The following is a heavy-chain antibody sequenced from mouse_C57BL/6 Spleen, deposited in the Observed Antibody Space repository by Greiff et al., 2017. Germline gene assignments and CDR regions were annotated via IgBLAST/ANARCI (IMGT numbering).Heavy chain of an antibody. CDR2: LGPGSGST. V-gene: IGHV1-77*01. D-gene: IGHD2-3*01. Sequence: LEESGAELVKPGASVKISCKASGYTFTDYYINWVKPRPGQGLEWIGKLGPGSGSTYYNEKFKGKATLTADKSSSTAYMQLSILTSEDSAVYFCARSSRWLLQAYWGQGTLVTVSA. J-gene: IGHJ3*01. CDR1: GYTFTDYY. CDR3: ARSSRWLLQAY.